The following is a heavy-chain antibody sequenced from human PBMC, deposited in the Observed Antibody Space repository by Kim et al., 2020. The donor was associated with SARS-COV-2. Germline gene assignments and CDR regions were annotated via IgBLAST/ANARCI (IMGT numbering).Heavy chain of an antibody. CDR2: IYYSGST. CDR1: GGSIISCCYY. D-gene: IGHD3-3*01. CDR3: ASPLITIFVVVTYFYY. Sequence: SETLSLTCTVSGGSIISCCYYWSWIRQPPGKCLELIGYIYYSGSTYYNPSLKSRVTISVDTSKNQFSLKLSSVTAADTAVYYCASPLITIFVVVTYFYY. V-gene: IGHV4-31*03. J-gene: IGHJ4*01.